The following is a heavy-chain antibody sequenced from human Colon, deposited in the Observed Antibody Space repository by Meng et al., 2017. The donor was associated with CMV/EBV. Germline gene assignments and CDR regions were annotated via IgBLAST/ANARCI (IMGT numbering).Heavy chain of an antibody. V-gene: IGHV4-59*02. CDR3: ARGGENWFDP. CDR1: GFTVSSNY. J-gene: IGHJ5*02. Sequence: ESLKISCAASGFTVSSNYMTWVRQAPGKELEWIGYIYYSGSTNYNPSLKSRVTISVDTSKNQFSLKLSSVTAADTAVYYCARGGENWFDPWGQGTLVTVSS. CDR2: IYYSGST. D-gene: IGHD6-25*01.